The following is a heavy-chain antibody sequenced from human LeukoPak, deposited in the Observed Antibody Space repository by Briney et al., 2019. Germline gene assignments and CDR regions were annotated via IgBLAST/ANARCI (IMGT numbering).Heavy chain of an antibody. J-gene: IGHJ6*02. CDR1: GSSISSFY. CDR3: ARGPWFGELLPYYYGMDV. CDR2: IYTSGGT. Sequence: SETLSLTCTVSGSSISSFYWSWIRQPPGEGLEWIASIYTSGGTNFNPSLKSRVTMSVDTSKNQFSLKLSSVTAADTAVYYCARGPWFGELLPYYYGMDVWGQGTTVTVSS. D-gene: IGHD3-10*01. V-gene: IGHV4-4*09.